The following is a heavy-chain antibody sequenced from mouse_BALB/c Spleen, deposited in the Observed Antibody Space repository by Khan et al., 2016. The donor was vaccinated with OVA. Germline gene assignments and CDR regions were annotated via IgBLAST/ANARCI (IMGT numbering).Heavy chain of an antibody. CDR3: NAGGNFL. J-gene: IGHJ2*01. V-gene: IGHV14-4*02. D-gene: IGHD2-1*01. CDR1: GFKIKDYY. Sequence: VQLQQSGAELVRSGASVKLSCTGSGFKIKDYYIHWVKQRPEQGQEWIGRIDPANGKTEYAPKFQGKATLTADTSSNTAYMLLTSLTSEDTVVYYCNAGGNFLWGQGTTLTVSS. CDR2: IDPANGKT.